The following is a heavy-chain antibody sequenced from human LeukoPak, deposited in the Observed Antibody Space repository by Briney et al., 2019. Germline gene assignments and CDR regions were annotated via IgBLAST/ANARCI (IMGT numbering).Heavy chain of an antibody. V-gene: IGHV3-11*05. D-gene: IGHD2-2*01. CDR1: GFTFSDYY. CDR2: ISSSSGFT. CDR3: ARADRTSWFDY. J-gene: IGHJ4*02. Sequence: PGGSLRLSCAASGFTFSDYYMTWIRRAPGKGLEWVSYISSSSGFTKYADSVRGRFTISRDNAKNSLYLQMNTLRVDDTAVYYCARADRTSWFDYWGQGTLVTVSS.